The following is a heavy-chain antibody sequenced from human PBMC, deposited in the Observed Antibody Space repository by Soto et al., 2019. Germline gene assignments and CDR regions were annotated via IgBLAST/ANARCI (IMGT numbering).Heavy chain of an antibody. J-gene: IGHJ3*02. CDR2: INHSGST. CDR1: GGSFSGYY. Sequence: SETLSLTCAVYGGSFSGYYWSWIRQPPGKGLEWIGEINHSGSTNYNPSLKSRVTISVDTSKNQFSLKLSSVTAADTAVYYCARGRIYYDFWSAPPDAFDIWGQGTMVTVSS. CDR3: ARGRIYYDFWSAPPDAFDI. D-gene: IGHD3-3*01. V-gene: IGHV4-34*01.